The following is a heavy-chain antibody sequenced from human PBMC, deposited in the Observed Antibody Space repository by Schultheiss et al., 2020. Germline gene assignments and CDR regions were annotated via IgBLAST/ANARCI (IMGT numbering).Heavy chain of an antibody. D-gene: IGHD3-10*01. CDR3: ARDSEYYGSGRDRARYYYYGMDV. CDR2: ISSSGSTI. V-gene: IGHV3-11*01. J-gene: IGHJ6*02. CDR1: GFTFSDYY. Sequence: GESLKISCAASGFTFSDYYMSWIRQAPGKGLEWVSYISSSGSTIYYADSVKGRFTISRDNAKNSLYLQMNSLRAEDTAVYYCARDSEYYGSGRDRARYYYYGMDVWGQGTTVTVSS.